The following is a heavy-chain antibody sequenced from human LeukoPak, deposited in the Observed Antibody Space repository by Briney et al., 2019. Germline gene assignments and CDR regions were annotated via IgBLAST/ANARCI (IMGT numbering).Heavy chain of an antibody. CDR2: IKQDGSEK. J-gene: IGHJ3*02. D-gene: IGHD4-17*01. CDR1: GFTFSSYW. Sequence: TGGSLRLSCAASGFTFSSYWMSWVRQAPGKGLEWVANIKQDGSEKYYVDSVKGRFTISRDNAKNSLYLQMNSLRAEDTAVYYCARDRPTVTKGSAFDIWGQGTMVTVSS. CDR3: ARDRPTVTKGSAFDI. V-gene: IGHV3-7*01.